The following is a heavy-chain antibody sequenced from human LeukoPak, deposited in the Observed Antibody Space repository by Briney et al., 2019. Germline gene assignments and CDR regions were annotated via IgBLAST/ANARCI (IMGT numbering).Heavy chain of an antibody. CDR2: IYYSGST. V-gene: IGHV4-59*01. CDR3: ARAASGSSYYFDY. Sequence: SETLSLTCTVSGGSISSYYSSWIRQPPGKGLEWIGYIYYSGSTNYNPSLKSRVTISVDTSKNQFSLKLSSVTAADTAVYYCARAASGSSYYFDYWGQGTLVTVSS. CDR1: GGSISSYY. D-gene: IGHD1-26*01. J-gene: IGHJ4*02.